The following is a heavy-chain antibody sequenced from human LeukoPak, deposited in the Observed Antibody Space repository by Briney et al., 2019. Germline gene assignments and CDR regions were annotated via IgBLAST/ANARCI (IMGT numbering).Heavy chain of an antibody. CDR1: RFTFSSYA. D-gene: IGHD3-10*01. CDR3: ATAWFGELLPFDY. V-gene: IGHV3-30*04. Sequence: GGSLRLSCAVSRFTFSSYAMHWVRQAPGKGLEWVAIISNDGSNKYYADSLKGRFTISRDNAKNSLYLQMNSLRAEDTAVYYCATAWFGELLPFDYWGQGTLVTVSS. J-gene: IGHJ4*02. CDR2: ISNDGSNK.